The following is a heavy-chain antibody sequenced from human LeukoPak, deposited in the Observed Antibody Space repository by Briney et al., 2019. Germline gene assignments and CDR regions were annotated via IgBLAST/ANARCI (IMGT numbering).Heavy chain of an antibody. CDR2: IYYSGGT. CDR1: GGSISSYY. CDR3: ARRGGDSSGNFDY. V-gene: IGHV4-59*08. D-gene: IGHD3-22*01. J-gene: IGHJ4*02. Sequence: SETLSLTCTVSGGSISSYYWSWIRQRPGKGLEWIGYIYYSGGTNYNPSLKSRVTISVDTSKKHFSLRLSSVTAADTAVYYCARRGGDSSGNFDYWGQGTLVTVSS.